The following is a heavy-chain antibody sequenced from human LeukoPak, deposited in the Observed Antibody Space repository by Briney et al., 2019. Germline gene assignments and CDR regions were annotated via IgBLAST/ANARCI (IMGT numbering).Heavy chain of an antibody. CDR2: TNHSGST. D-gene: IGHD1-26*01. J-gene: IGHJ4*02. Sequence: SETLSLTCAAYGGFFSGYYWSWIRQPPGKGLEWIGETNHSGSTNYNPSLKSRVTISVDTSKNQFSLKLSSVTAADTAVYYCARASGSFENDYWGQGTLVTVSS. V-gene: IGHV4-34*01. CDR3: ARASGSFENDY. CDR1: GGFFSGYY.